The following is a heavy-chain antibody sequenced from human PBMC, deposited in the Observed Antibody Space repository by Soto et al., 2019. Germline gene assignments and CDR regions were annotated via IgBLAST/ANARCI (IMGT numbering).Heavy chain of an antibody. V-gene: IGHV1-18*01. CDR1: GDTFTSYG. Sequence: QVQLVQSGAEVKKPGASVKVSCKASGDTFTSYGISWVRQAPGQGIEWMGGISAYNGNTNYAQKLQGRVTMTTDTTTRTDYMELRSLRSDDTAVYYCARKRRGEHDYWGQGTLVTVSS. J-gene: IGHJ4*02. CDR3: ARKRRGEHDY. CDR2: ISAYNGNT.